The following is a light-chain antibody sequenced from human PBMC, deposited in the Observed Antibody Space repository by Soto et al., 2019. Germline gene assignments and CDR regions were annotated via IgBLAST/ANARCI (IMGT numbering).Light chain of an antibody. V-gene: IGLV1-44*01. CDR2: SND. J-gene: IGLJ3*02. Sequence: QSVLTQPPSASGTPGQRVTISCSGSGSDIGTNTVNWYQQVPGAAPRLLIYSNDQRPSGVPDRFSGSKSGTSASLAINGLQSEDEAVYYCSSFTSSSTWVFGGGTKLTVL. CDR1: GSDIGTNT. CDR3: SSFTSSSTWV.